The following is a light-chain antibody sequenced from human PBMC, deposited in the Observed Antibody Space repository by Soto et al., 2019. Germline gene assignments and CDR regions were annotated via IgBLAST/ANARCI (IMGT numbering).Light chain of an antibody. CDR2: DVN. CDR1: SSDIGAYNF. Sequence: QSALTQPASVSGSPGQSITISCTGTSSDIGAYNFVSWYQQHPGKAPKLMLYDVNIRPSGVSNRLSGSKSGVTASPTIAGLQAEDGGGYYCASWTTSTTITFCGGTALTVL. CDR3: ASWTTSTTIT. J-gene: IGLJ2*01. V-gene: IGLV2-14*03.